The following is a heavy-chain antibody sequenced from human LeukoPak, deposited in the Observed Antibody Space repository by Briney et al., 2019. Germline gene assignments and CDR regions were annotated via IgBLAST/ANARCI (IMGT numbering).Heavy chain of an antibody. CDR1: GFTFSSYA. V-gene: IGHV3-30*04. CDR2: ISYDGINQ. J-gene: IGHJ4*02. D-gene: IGHD1/OR15-1a*01. CDR3: TLTTFGVVYYFDY. Sequence: PGGSLRLSCATSGFTFSSYAMHWVRQAPGKGLEWAALISYDGINQYYADSVKGRFIISRDNSKNTLYLQLNSLRLEDTAVYYCTLTTFGVVYYFDYWGQGTLVTVSS.